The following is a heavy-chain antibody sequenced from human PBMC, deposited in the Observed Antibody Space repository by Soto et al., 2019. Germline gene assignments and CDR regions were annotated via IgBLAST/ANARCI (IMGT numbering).Heavy chain of an antibody. CDR3: ARVADPGLRAFDI. V-gene: IGHV1-46*01. CDR1: GYGFTSYY. J-gene: IGHJ3*02. CDR2: INPSGGST. Sequence: GASVKVSCKACGYGFTSYYMHWVRQAPGQGLEWMGIINPSGGSTSYAQKFQGRVTMTRDTSTSTVYMELSSLRSEDTAVYYCARVADPGLRAFDIWGQGTMVTVSS.